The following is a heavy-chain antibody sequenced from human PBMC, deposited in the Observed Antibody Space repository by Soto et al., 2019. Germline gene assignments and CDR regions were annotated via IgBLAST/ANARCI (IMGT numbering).Heavy chain of an antibody. CDR1: GGSISSGDYF. V-gene: IGHV4-30-4*01. D-gene: IGHD3-10*01. Sequence: QVQLQESGPGLVKPSQTMSLTCTVSGGSISSGDYFWSWIRQPPGKGLEFIGYISYSGSNYYNPSLHSPFTISVDTSDNQCSLKLGSATAADTAVYYCARVRLVRVLGGYFFDYWCQGRLVTVSS. J-gene: IGHJ4*02. CDR3: ARVRLVRVLGGYFFDY. CDR2: ISYSGSN.